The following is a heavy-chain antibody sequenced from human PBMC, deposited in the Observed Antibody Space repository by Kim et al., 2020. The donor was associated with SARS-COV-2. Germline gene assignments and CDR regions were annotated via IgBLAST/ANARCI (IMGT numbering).Heavy chain of an antibody. D-gene: IGHD1-26*01. CDR3: ATGPIVGAYFDY. V-gene: IGHV1-24*01. Sequence: IYAQKFQGRVTMTEDTSTDTAYMELSSLRSEDTAVYYCATGPIVGAYFDYWGQGTLVTVSS. J-gene: IGHJ4*02.